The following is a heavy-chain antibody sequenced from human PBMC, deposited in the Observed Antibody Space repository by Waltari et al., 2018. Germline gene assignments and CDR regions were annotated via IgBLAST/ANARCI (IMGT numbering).Heavy chain of an antibody. V-gene: IGHV3-20*04. CDR3: ARNLRIAVAGTGY. Sequence: EVQLVESGGGVVRPGGSLSLSCAASGFTFDASGTSWVRQAPGKGVEWVSGINWNGGSTGYADSVKGRFTISRDNAKNSLYLQMNGLRAEDTALYYCARNLRIAVAGTGYWGQGTLVTVSS. CDR1: GFTFDASG. J-gene: IGHJ4*02. CDR2: INWNGGST. D-gene: IGHD6-19*01.